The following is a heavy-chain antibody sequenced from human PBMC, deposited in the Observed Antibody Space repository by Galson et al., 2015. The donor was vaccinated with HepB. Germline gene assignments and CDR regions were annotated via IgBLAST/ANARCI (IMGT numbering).Heavy chain of an antibody. CDR3: ARELIHDSGASSPYYYYGMDV. V-gene: IGHV1-2*02. J-gene: IGHJ6*02. CDR1: GYSFTGYH. CDR2: INPNNGDT. Sequence: SVKVSCKASGYSFTGYHIHWVRQPPGQGLEWMGWINPNNGDTNSAQKFHGRVTMTRDTSISTAYMELSRLRSDDTAAYYCARELIHDSGASSPYYYYGMDVWGQGTTVTVSS. D-gene: IGHD4-17*01.